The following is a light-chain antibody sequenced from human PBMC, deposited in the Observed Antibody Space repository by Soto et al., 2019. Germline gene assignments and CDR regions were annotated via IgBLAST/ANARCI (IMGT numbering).Light chain of an antibody. CDR3: SSYGSTSTRYV. CDR1: SSDVSGYNY. Sequence: QSALTQPASVSGSPGQSITISCTGTSSDVSGYNYVSWYQQHPGKAPKLMIYEVSNRPSGVSNRFSGSKSGNTASLTISGLQAEDEADYFCSSYGSTSTRYVFGTGTSSPS. CDR2: EVS. V-gene: IGLV2-14*01. J-gene: IGLJ1*01.